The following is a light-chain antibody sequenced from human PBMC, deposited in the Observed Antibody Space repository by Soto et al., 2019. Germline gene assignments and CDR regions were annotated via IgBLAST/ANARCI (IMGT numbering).Light chain of an antibody. V-gene: IGLV2-14*01. J-gene: IGLJ1*01. CDR1: SSDIGGYNY. CDR3: SLYTTDSTYV. Sequence: QSALTQPASVSGSPGQSITISCTGTSSDIGGYNYVSWYQQYPGKAPNLIIYEVTNRPSGISYRFSGSKSGNTASLTISGLQAEDDAEYYCSLYTTDSTYVFGTGTKLTVL. CDR2: EVT.